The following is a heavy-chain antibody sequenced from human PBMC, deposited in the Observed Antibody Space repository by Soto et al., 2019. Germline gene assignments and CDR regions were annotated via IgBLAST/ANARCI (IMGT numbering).Heavy chain of an antibody. D-gene: IGHD4-17*01. CDR3: TTVAYGEYVSDY. V-gene: IGHV3-15*01. CDR2: IRSQIDGGTT. CDR1: GFAFTNAW. J-gene: IGHJ4*02. Sequence: EVELVESGGVLVKPGGSLRLSCAASGFAFTNAWMTWVRQAPGKALEWVGRIRSQIDGGTTDYAAPVKGRFTISRDDSKNTLYLQMNSLNTEDTAVYYCTTVAYGEYVSDYWGQGTLVTVSS.